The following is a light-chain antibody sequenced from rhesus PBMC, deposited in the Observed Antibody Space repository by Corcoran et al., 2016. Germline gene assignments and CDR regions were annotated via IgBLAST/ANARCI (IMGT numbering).Light chain of an antibody. CDR3: NSYAGRYSFV. J-gene: IGLJ6*01. Sequence: QAALTQPRSVSGSPGQSVTISCTGTSSDIGGYIYVSWYQQHPGTAPKLMIFWVSKRPSGVSDRFSGSKSGNTASLTISGLQAEDDADYYCNSYAGRYSFVFGSGTKLTVL. CDR2: WVS. CDR1: SSDIGGYIY. V-gene: IGLV2-32*01.